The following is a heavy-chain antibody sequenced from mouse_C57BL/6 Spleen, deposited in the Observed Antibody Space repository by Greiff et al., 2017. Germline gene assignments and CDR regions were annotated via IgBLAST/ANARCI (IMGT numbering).Heavy chain of an antibody. CDR1: GYTFTSYW. V-gene: IGHV1-59*01. CDR3: ARRGTAQATYYYAMDY. D-gene: IGHD3-2*02. Sequence: QVQLQQPGAELVRPGTSVKLSCKASGYTFTSYWMHWVKQRPGQGLEWFGVIDPSDSYTNYNPKLKGKATLTVETSSSTAYMQLSSLTSEDSAVYYCARRGTAQATYYYAMDYWGQGTSVTVSS. CDR2: IDPSDSYT. J-gene: IGHJ4*01.